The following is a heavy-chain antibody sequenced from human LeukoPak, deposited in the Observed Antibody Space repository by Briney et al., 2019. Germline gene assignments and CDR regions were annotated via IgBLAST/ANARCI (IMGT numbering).Heavy chain of an antibody. CDR3: ARVFGAGYSDY. V-gene: IGHV3-7*01. CDR2: INQDESSQ. D-gene: IGHD4/OR15-4a*01. CDR1: GFSFTTYW. J-gene: IGHJ4*02. Sequence: GGSLRLSCAASGFSFTTYWMGWVRQAPGKGLEWVANINQDESSQYYVDAVRGRFTISRDNAKNSLNLQMNSLRAEDTAVYYCARVFGAGYSDYWGQGTLVTVSS.